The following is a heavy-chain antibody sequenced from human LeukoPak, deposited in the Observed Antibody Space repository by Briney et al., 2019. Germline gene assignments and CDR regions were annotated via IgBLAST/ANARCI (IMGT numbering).Heavy chain of an antibody. D-gene: IGHD3-9*01. V-gene: IGHV3-48*02. J-gene: IGHJ4*02. CDR3: ARNHFEDY. CDR1: GFTFSSYV. CDR2: ISTTTSTI. Sequence: GGSLRLSCAASGFTFSSYVMNWVRQAPGKGLEWVSYISTTTSTIYYADSVKGRFAISRDNAKNSLYLQMNSLRDEDTAVYYCARNHFEDYWGQGTLVTVSS.